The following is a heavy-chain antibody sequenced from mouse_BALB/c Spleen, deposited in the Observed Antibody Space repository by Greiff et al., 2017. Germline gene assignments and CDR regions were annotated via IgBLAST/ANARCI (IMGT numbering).Heavy chain of an antibody. CDR1: GFTFSSYA. CDR3: ASQGLTGTTFAY. J-gene: IGHJ3*01. V-gene: IGHV5-6-5*01. Sequence: EVMLVESGGGLVKPGGSLKLSCAASGFTFSSYAMSWVRQTPEKRLEWVASISSGGSTYYPDSVKGRFTISRDNARTILYLQMSSLRSEDTAMYYCASQGLTGTTFAYWGQETLVTVSA. D-gene: IGHD4-1*01. CDR2: ISSGGST.